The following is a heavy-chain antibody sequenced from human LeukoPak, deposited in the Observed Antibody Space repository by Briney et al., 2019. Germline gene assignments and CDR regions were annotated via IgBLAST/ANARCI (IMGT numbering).Heavy chain of an antibody. CDR1: GGTFSSYA. Sequence: ASVKVSCTASGGTFSSYAISWVRQAPGQGLEWMGRIIPILGIANYAQKFQGRVTITADKSTSTAYMELSSLRSEDTAVYYCARDVRGYYDSSGYDYWGQGTLVTVSS. V-gene: IGHV1-69*04. CDR2: IIPILGIA. CDR3: ARDVRGYYDSSGYDY. J-gene: IGHJ4*02. D-gene: IGHD3-22*01.